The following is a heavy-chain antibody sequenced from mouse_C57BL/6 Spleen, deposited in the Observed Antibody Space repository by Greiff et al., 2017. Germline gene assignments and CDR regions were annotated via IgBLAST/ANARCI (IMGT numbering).Heavy chain of an antibody. CDR1: GYTFTSYW. D-gene: IGHD2-13*01. Sequence: VQLQQPGAELVMPGASVKLSCKASGYTFTSYWMHWVKQRPGQGLEWIGEIDPSDSYTNYNQKFKGKSTLTVDKSSSTAYMQLSSLTSEDSAVYDGARGGGGDYGGYFDVWGTGTTVTVAS. J-gene: IGHJ1*03. V-gene: IGHV1-69*01. CDR2: IDPSDSYT. CDR3: ARGGGGDYGGYFDV.